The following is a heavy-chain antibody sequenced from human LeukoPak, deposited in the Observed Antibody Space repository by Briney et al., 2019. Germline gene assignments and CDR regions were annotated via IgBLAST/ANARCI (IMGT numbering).Heavy chain of an antibody. CDR2: ISYDGSNK. CDR1: GFTFSSYA. D-gene: IGHD1-26*01. V-gene: IGHV3-30-3*01. Sequence: GRSLRLSCAASGFTFSSYAMRWVRQAPGKGLEWVAVISYDGSNKYYADSVKGRFTISRDNSKNTLYLQMNSLRAEDTAVYYCARDNVSPSYSQLRDSLAYPQHPTGPYYYYGMDVWGQGTTVTVSS. CDR3: ARDNVSPSYSQLRDSLAYPQHPTGPYYYYGMDV. J-gene: IGHJ6*02.